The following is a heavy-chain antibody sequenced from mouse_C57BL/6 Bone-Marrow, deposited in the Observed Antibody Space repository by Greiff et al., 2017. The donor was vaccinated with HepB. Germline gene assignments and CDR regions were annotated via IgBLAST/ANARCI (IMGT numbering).Heavy chain of an antibody. CDR1: GYSITSGYY. D-gene: IGHD2-4*01. J-gene: IGHJ4*01. CDR2: ISYDGSN. Sequence: VQLKESGPGLVKPSQSLSLTCSVTGYSITSGYYWNWIRQFPGNKLEWMGYISYDGSNNYNPSLKNRISITRDTSKNQFFLKLNSVTTEDTATYYCARGAYYDYDEYAMDYWGQGTSVTVSS. V-gene: IGHV3-6*01. CDR3: ARGAYYDYDEYAMDY.